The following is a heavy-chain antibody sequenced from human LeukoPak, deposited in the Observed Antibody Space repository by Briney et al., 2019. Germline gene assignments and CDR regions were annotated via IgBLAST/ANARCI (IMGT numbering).Heavy chain of an antibody. CDR1: GGSVSTSRYY. CDR3: ARRDYYGSGTEADY. D-gene: IGHD3-10*01. V-gene: IGHV4-39*01. CDR2: IYYTGIT. Sequence: SETLSLTCTVSGGSVSTSRYYWGWIRQPPGKELEWIGSIYYTGITYYNPSLKSQLTISVDMSKNQFSLKLSSVTAADTAVYYCARRDYYGSGTEADYWGQGTLVTVSS. J-gene: IGHJ4*02.